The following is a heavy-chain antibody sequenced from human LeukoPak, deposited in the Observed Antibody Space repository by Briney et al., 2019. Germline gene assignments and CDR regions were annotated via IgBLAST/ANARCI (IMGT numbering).Heavy chain of an antibody. D-gene: IGHD7-27*01. V-gene: IGHV1-69*04. CDR2: IIPILGIA. CDR1: GGTFSSYA. Sequence: SVKVSCKASGGTFSSYAISWVRQAPGQGLEWMGRIIPILGIANYAQKFQGRVTITADKSTSTAYMELSSLRSEDTAVYYCARLTGDHSFDYWGQGTLVTVSS. CDR3: ARLTGDHSFDY. J-gene: IGHJ4*02.